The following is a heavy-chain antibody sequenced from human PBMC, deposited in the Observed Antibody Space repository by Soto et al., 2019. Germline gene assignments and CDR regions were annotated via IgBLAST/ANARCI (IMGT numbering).Heavy chain of an antibody. V-gene: IGHV3-7*01. D-gene: IGHD3-3*01. CDR1: GFTFDAFW. Sequence: VQLVESGGTLVQPGESLRLSCTVSGFTFDAFWMTWVRQAPGKGLEWVANIKQDGSKQYYVDSVKGRFTISRDNAKSSLYLQMNSLRVEDTAVYYCARGGYDFGAEDYWGQGTRVTVSS. J-gene: IGHJ4*02. CDR3: ARGGYDFGAEDY. CDR2: IKQDGSKQ.